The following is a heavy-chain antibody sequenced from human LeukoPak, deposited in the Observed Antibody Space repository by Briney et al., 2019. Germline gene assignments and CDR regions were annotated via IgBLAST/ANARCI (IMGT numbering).Heavy chain of an antibody. CDR1: GYTFTSYD. J-gene: IGHJ3*02. CDR2: MNPNSGNT. V-gene: IGHV1-8*01. D-gene: IGHD1-26*01. CDR3: ARDPIVGAYYPGAFDI. Sequence: GASVKVSCKASGYTFTSYDINWVRQATGQGLEWMGWMNPNSGNTGYAQKFQGRVTMTRNTSISTAYMELSSLRSEDTAVYYCARDPIVGAYYPGAFDIWGQGTMVTVSS.